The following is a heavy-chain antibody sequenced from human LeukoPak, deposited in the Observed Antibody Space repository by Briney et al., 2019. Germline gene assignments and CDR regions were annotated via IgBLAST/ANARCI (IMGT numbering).Heavy chain of an antibody. CDR2: ISDTGSA. V-gene: IGHV4-59*01. CDR3: ARDVPVTSS. Sequence: PSQTLSLTCTVSGASISSSYWTWIRQPPEKGLEWIGHISDTGSAYYNSSPKSRVTISVDTSKNHFSLRLTSVTAADTAVYYCARDVPVTSSWGQGTLVTVSS. CDR1: GASISSSY. D-gene: IGHD6-19*01. J-gene: IGHJ4*02.